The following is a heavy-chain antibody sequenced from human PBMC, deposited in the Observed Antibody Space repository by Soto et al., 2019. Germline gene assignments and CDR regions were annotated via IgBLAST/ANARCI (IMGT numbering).Heavy chain of an antibody. Sequence: SGPTLVNPKRTLTLTCSFSGFSLTTGVGVGWSRKPPGKALEWLAIIYWNDEKLYNPSLKTRLTITKDTSKNQVVLTVTDMDPVDTATYYCAHRVNMARGPYNYFGPWGQGTLVTVSS. D-gene: IGHD3-10*01. J-gene: IGHJ5*02. V-gene: IGHV2-5*01. CDR3: AHRVNMARGPYNYFGP. CDR1: GFSLTTGVG. CDR2: IYWNDEK.